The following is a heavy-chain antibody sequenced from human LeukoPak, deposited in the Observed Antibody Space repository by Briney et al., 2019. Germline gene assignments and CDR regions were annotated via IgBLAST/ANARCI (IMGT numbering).Heavy chain of an antibody. CDR2: ISGSGDNT. CDR3: ASSLAYCGGDCHAAFDY. CDR1: GFTFSSYA. D-gene: IGHD2-21*02. Sequence: GGSLRLSCAASGFTFSSYAMSWVRQAPGKGLEWVSGISGSGDNTYYADSVKGRFTISRDNAKNTLSLQMNSLRAEDTAVYYCASSLAYCGGDCHAAFDYCGQGTLVTVSS. J-gene: IGHJ4*02. V-gene: IGHV3-23*01.